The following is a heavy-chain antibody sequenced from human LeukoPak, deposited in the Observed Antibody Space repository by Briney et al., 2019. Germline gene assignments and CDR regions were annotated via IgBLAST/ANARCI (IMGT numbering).Heavy chain of an antibody. CDR3: AKGIVATILHWFDP. Sequence: GGSLRLSCAASGFSFSIYGMNWVRQAPGKGLEWVSGITGSGGTTYYPDSVKGRATISRDNSKNTLHLQMNSLRAEDTAVYHCAKGIVATILHWFDPWGQGTLVTVSS. J-gene: IGHJ5*02. CDR2: ITGSGGTT. D-gene: IGHD5-12*01. V-gene: IGHV3-23*01. CDR1: GFSFSIYG.